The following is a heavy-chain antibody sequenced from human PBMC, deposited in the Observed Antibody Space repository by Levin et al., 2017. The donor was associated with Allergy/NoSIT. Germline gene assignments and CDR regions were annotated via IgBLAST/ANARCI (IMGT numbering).Heavy chain of an antibody. J-gene: IGHJ4*02. V-gene: IGHV6-1*01. CDR3: ARDPSRYCSSTSCFFDY. D-gene: IGHD2-2*01. CDR1: GASVSSNSAA. CDR2: TYYRSKWYN. Sequence: SETLSLTCAISGASVSSNSAAWNWIRQSPSRGLEWLGRTYYRSKWYNDYAVSVKSRITINPDTSKNQFSLQLNSVTPEDTAVYYCARDPSRYCSSTSCFFDYWGQGTLVTVSS.